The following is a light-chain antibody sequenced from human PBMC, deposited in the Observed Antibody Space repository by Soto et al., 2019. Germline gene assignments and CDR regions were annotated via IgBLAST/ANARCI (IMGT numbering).Light chain of an antibody. J-gene: IGKJ4*01. Sequence: EIVLTQSPGTLSLSPGERATLSCRASQSVSSSYLAWYQQKPGQARRLLIYGASSRATGIPDRFSGSGSGTDFTLTISRLEPEDFAVYYCQQYGSSAGLTFGGGTKVEIK. CDR3: QQYGSSAGLT. CDR1: QSVSSSY. V-gene: IGKV3-20*01. CDR2: GAS.